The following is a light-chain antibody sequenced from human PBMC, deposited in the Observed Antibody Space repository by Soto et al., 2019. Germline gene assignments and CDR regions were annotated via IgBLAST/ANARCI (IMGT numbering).Light chain of an antibody. CDR3: QHYGFSLIT. CDR2: GES. J-gene: IGKJ5*01. Sequence: VLTQSQGTLSFSPGERCNLSCRGSQSVSGSHLAWYQKKPGQAPRILIYGESTRATGIPDRFSGSGSGTDFTLSIRRLQPEDFAVYYCQHYGFSLITFGQGTRLEIK. V-gene: IGKV3-20*01. CDR1: QSVSGSH.